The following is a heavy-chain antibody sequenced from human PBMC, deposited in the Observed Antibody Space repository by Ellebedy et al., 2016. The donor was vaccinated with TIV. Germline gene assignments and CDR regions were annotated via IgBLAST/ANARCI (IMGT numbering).Heavy chain of an antibody. CDR3: AAGSGWYLIDY. Sequence: GESLKISXAASGFTFSSYWMSWVRQAPGKGLEWVANIKQDGSEKYYVDSVKGRFTISRDNAKNSLYLQMNSLRAEDTAVYYCAAGSGWYLIDYWGQGTLVTVSS. V-gene: IGHV3-7*03. CDR2: IKQDGSEK. CDR1: GFTFSSYW. D-gene: IGHD6-19*01. J-gene: IGHJ4*02.